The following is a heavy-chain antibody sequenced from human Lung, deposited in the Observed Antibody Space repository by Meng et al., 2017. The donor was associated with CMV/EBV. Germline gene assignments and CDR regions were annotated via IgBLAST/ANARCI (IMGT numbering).Heavy chain of an antibody. CDR1: GYTFTSYQ. CDR2: INPCGGRT. Sequence: ASVKVSCKASGYTFTSYQMHWVRQAPGQGLEWMGVINPCGGRTDYGQKFQGRVTMTRDTSTNTVYMELNSLRSEDTAVYFCARDQRTSIFARVSGRCFAYWGQGTLVTVSS. D-gene: IGHD3-3*01. V-gene: IGHV1-46*01. CDR3: ARDQRTSIFARVSGRCFAY. J-gene: IGHJ4*02.